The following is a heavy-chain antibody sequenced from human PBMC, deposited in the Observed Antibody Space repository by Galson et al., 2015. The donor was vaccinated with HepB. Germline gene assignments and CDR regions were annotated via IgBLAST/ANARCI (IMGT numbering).Heavy chain of an antibody. CDR3: ARRRFSGGRWDY. V-gene: IGHV4-39*01. J-gene: IGHJ4*02. CDR1: GGSISSNSYY. CDR2: IYYSGNT. Sequence: TLSLTCTVSGGSISSNSYYWDWIRQPPGKGLEWIGSIYYSGNTHYNPSLKSRVTISVDTSKDQFSLNLSSVTAADTAVYYCARRRFSGGRWDYWGQGTLVTVSS. D-gene: IGHD1-26*01.